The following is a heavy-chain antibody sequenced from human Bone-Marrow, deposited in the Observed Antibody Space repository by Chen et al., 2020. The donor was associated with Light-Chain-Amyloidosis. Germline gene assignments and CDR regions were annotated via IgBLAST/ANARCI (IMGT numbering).Heavy chain of an antibody. D-gene: IGHD7-27*01. J-gene: IGHJ4*02. CDR3: AKEERTGTWGWLFDF. V-gene: IGHV3-30*02. Sequence: QVQLVESGGGEVRPGGSLRLSCAASGFDFNRYGMHWVRQAPGRGLEWVAFIRYESKNTFYVDSVKGRFTISRDDSTNTLYLQMDSLRSEDTAVYYCAKEERTGTWGWLFDFWGRGTPVTVSS. CDR2: IRYESKNT. CDR1: GFDFNRYG.